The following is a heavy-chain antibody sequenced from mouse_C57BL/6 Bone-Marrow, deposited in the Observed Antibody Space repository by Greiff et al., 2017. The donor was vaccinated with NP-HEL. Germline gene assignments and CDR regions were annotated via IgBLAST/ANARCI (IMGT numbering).Heavy chain of an antibody. V-gene: IGHV2-9-1*01. CDR1: GFSLTSYA. CDR2: IWTGGGT. Sequence: VQLVESGPGLVAPSQSLSITCTVSGFSLTSYAISWVRQPPGKGLEWLGVIWTGGGTNYNSALKSRLSISKDNSKSQVFLKMNSLQTDDTARYYCARNYYGSRCWYFDVWGTGTTVTVSS. D-gene: IGHD1-1*01. CDR3: ARNYYGSRCWYFDV. J-gene: IGHJ1*03.